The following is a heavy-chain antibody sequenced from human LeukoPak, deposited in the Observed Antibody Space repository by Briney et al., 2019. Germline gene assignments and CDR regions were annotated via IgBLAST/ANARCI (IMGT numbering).Heavy chain of an antibody. D-gene: IGHD1-26*01. V-gene: IGHV3-53*01. J-gene: IGHJ5*01. CDR1: GFPFTNNY. CDR3: ARVRRQVGSRWFDS. Sequence: GGSLRLSCAASGFPFTNNYMSWVRQAPGKGPEWASVINIGGSVSYADSVKGRFTISRDNSNSTLYLQMHSLRVEDTALYYCARVRRQVGSRWFDSWGQGALVTVSS. CDR2: INIGGSV.